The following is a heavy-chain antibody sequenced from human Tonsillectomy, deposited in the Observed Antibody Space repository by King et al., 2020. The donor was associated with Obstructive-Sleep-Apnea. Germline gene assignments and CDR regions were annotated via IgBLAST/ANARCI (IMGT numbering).Heavy chain of an antibody. Sequence: QLVQSGAEVKKPGSSVKVSCKASGGTFSSYAISWVRQAPGQGLEWMGGIIPILGIANYAQKFQGRVTITADKSTSTAYMELSSLRSEDTAVYYCARGVYEAPHGGDYYFDYWGQGTLVTVSS. J-gene: IGHJ4*02. CDR1: GGTFSSYA. CDR3: ARGVYEAPHGGDYYFDY. D-gene: IGHD3-3*01. V-gene: IGHV1-69*10. CDR2: IIPILGIA.